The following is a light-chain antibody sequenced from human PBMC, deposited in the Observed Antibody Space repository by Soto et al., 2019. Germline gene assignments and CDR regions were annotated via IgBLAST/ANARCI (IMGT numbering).Light chain of an antibody. CDR2: DAS. V-gene: IGKV3-11*01. J-gene: IGKJ4*01. CDR1: QSVSSY. Sequence: EIVSTQSPATLSLSPGERATLSCRASQSVSSYLAWYQQEPGQAPRLLIYDASNRATGIPARFSGSGSGTDFTLTISSLEPEDFAVYYCQQRSNWPCTFGGGTKVDIK. CDR3: QQRSNWPCT.